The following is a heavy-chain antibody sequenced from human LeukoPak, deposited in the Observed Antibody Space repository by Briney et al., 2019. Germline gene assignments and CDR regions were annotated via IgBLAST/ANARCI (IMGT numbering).Heavy chain of an antibody. V-gene: IGHV3-48*02. CDR2: ISSSSGTI. CDR1: GLTVSSYS. CDR3: ARARASGRSGFDY. D-gene: IGHD2-15*01. J-gene: IGHJ4*02. Sequence: GGSLRLSCVASGLTVSSYSMNWVRQAPGKGLEWVSYISSSSGTIYYADSVKGRFTISRDNAKNSLDLQMNSLRDEDTAVYYCARARASGRSGFDYWGQGTLVTVSS.